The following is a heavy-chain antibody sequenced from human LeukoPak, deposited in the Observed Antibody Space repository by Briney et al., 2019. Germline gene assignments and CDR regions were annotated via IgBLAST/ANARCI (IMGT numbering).Heavy chain of an antibody. CDR3: ARHAGSGHDGGGFDY. D-gene: IGHD5-12*01. CDR2: IYYSGST. CDR1: GGSISSSSYY. V-gene: IGHV4-39*01. J-gene: IGHJ4*02. Sequence: PSETLSLTCTVSGGSISSSSYYWGWIRQPPGKGLEWIGSIYYSGSTYYNPSLKSRVTISVDTSKNQFSLKLSSVTAADTAVYYCARHAGSGHDGGGFDYWGQGTLVTVSS.